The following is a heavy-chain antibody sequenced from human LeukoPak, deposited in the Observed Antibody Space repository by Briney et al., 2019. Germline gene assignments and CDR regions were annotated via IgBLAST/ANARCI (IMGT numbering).Heavy chain of an antibody. CDR2: INPNSGGT. CDR1: GYTFTGYY. CDR3: ARVGDSQLADYYYYYYMDV. V-gene: IGHV1-2*02. J-gene: IGHJ6*03. D-gene: IGHD3-16*01. Sequence: RASVKVSCKASGYTFTGYYMRWVRQAAGQGREWMGWINPNSGGTNYAQKFQGRVTMTRDTSISPAYMELSRLRSDDTAVYYCARVGDSQLADYYYYYYMDVWGKGTTVTISS.